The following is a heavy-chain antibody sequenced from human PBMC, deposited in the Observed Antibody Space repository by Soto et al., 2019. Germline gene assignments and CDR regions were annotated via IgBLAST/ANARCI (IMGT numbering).Heavy chain of an antibody. CDR3: ASIADY. J-gene: IGHJ4*02. Sequence: QVQLVQSGGGVVQPGRTLRLSCAAAGFSLTAFGMQWVRQPPGKGLQWVARLTHDGGSAFYADSVKGRFTVSRDTTKNTLSLQMNCLRHEHTAIFYCASIADYWGQGNLVTVSS. D-gene: IGHD2-21*01. V-gene: IGHV3-30*05. CDR2: LTHDGGSA. CDR1: GFSLTAFG.